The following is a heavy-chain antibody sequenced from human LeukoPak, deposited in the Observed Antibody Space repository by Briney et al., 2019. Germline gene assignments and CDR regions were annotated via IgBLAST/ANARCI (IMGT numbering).Heavy chain of an antibody. D-gene: IGHD3-22*01. CDR3: AKGAPTYYYDSSGYYSFDY. CDR2: IRYDGSNK. V-gene: IGHV3-30*02. CDR1: GFTFSSYG. J-gene: IGHJ4*02. Sequence: TGGSLRLSCAASGFTFSSYGMHWVRQAPGKGLEWVAFIRYDGSNKYYADSVKGRFTISRGNSKNTLYLQMNSLRAEDPAVYYCAKGAPTYYYDSSGYYSFDYWGQGTLVTVSS.